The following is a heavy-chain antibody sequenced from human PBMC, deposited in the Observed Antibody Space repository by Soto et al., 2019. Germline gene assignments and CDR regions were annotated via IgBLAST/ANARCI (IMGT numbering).Heavy chain of an antibody. D-gene: IGHD6-6*01. Sequence: GASVKVSCKASGYTFTNYGISWVRQAPGQGLEWMGWISAYNGNTNYAQKLQGRVTMTTDTSTSTAYMELRSLRSDDTAVYYCARDGMDSSSAYYGMDVWGQGTTVTVSS. CDR2: ISAYNGNT. J-gene: IGHJ6*02. CDR1: GYTFTNYG. CDR3: ARDGMDSSSAYYGMDV. V-gene: IGHV1-18*01.